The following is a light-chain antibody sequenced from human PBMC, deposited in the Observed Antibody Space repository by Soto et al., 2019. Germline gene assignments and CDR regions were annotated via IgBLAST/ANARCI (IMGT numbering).Light chain of an antibody. Sequence: QSALTQPRSVSGSPGQSVTISCTGTSTDVGGYNYVSWYQQHPGKAPKLMIYDVSKRPSGVPDRFSGSKAGTTASLTISGLQAEDEADYYCCSYAGSYTDVFGTGTKLT. CDR2: DVS. V-gene: IGLV2-11*01. CDR1: STDVGGYNY. J-gene: IGLJ1*01. CDR3: CSYAGSYTDV.